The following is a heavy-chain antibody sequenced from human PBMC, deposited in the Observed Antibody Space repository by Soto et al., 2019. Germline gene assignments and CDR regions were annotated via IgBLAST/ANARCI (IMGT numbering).Heavy chain of an antibody. V-gene: IGHV1-69*08. CDR3: ARDGEGYCSSTSCSAGRYFDY. CDR2: IIPILGIA. D-gene: IGHD2-2*01. Sequence: QVQLVQSGAEVKKPGSSVKVSCKTSGGTFSSYTISWVRQAPGQGLEWMGRIIPILGIANYAQKFQGRVTITADKSTSTAYTELSSLRSEDTAVYYCARDGEGYCSSTSCSAGRYFDYWGQGTLVTVSS. CDR1: GGTFSSYT. J-gene: IGHJ4*02.